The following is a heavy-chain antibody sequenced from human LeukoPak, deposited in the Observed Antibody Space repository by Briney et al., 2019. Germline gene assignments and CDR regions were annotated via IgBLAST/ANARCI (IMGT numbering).Heavy chain of an antibody. V-gene: IGHV4-39*01. J-gene: IGHJ4*02. Sequence: SETLSLTRTVSAGSISSTSYYWGWIRQPPGKGLEWIGSIYYSGSTYYNPSLKSRVTTSEDTSKNQFSLKLSSVTAADTAVYYCARARSGLDYWGQGTLVTVSS. CDR2: IYYSGST. CDR3: ARARSGLDY. D-gene: IGHD2-15*01. CDR1: AGSISSTSYY.